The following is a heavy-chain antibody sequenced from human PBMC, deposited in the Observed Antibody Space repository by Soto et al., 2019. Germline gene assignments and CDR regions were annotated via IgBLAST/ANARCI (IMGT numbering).Heavy chain of an antibody. CDR2: IYPGDSDT. Sequence: PGESLKISCKGSGYSFTSYWIGWVRQMPGKGLEWMGIIYPGDSDTRYSPSFQGQVTISADKSISTAYLQWSSLKASDTAMYYCARMVEPYYCSGGSCQQYYFDYWGQGTLVTVSS. V-gene: IGHV5-51*01. CDR1: GYSFTSYW. D-gene: IGHD2-15*01. CDR3: ARMVEPYYCSGGSCQQYYFDY. J-gene: IGHJ4*02.